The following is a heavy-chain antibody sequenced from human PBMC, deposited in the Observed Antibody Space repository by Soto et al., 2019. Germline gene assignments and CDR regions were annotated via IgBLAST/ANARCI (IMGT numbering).Heavy chain of an antibody. Sequence: GGSLRLSCAASGFTFSSYSMNWVRQAPGKGLEWVSSISSSSSYIYYADSVKGRFTISRDNAKNSLYLQMNSLRAEDTAVYYCARAFLSSSSDRYYYYYGMDVWGQGTTVTVSS. V-gene: IGHV3-21*01. CDR1: GFTFSSYS. D-gene: IGHD6-6*01. CDR3: ARAFLSSSSDRYYYYYGMDV. CDR2: ISSSSSYI. J-gene: IGHJ6*02.